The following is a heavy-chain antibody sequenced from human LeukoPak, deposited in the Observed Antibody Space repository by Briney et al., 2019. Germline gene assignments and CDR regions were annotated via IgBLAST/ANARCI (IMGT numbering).Heavy chain of an antibody. CDR1: GGTFSSYA. Sequence: WASVKVSCKASGGTFSSYAISWVRQAPGQGLEWMGGIIPIFGTANYAQKFQGRVTMTRDMSTSTVYMELSSLRSEDTAVYYCARGYDILNFDYWGQGTLVTVSS. J-gene: IGHJ4*02. CDR3: ARGYDILNFDY. D-gene: IGHD3-9*01. V-gene: IGHV1-69*05. CDR2: IIPIFGTA.